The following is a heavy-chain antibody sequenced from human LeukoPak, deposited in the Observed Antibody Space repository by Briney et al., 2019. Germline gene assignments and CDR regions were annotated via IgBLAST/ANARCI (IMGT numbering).Heavy chain of an antibody. CDR2: ISSSSSYI. J-gene: IGHJ4*02. Sequence: PGGSLRLSCAASGFTFSSYSMNGVRQAPGKGLEWVSSISSSSSYIYYADSVKGRFTISRDNAKNSLYLQMNSLRAEDTAVYYCARDRRIVGAKGRYFDYWGQGTLVTVSS. CDR1: GFTFSSYS. CDR3: ARDRRIVGAKGRYFDY. V-gene: IGHV3-21*01. D-gene: IGHD1-26*01.